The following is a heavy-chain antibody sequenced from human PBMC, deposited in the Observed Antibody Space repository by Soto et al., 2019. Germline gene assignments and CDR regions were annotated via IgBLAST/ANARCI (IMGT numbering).Heavy chain of an antibody. CDR3: AKDGSSGGAYGMDV. Sequence: QVQLVESGGGVVQPGRSLRLSCAASGFTFSSYGMHWVRQAPGKGLEWVAVISYDGSNKYYSDSVKGRFTISRDSPKNTLYLQMNSLRAEDTAVYYCAKDGSSGGAYGMDVWGQGXXXTVSS. D-gene: IGHD6-13*01. CDR2: ISYDGSNK. V-gene: IGHV3-30*18. J-gene: IGHJ6*02. CDR1: GFTFSSYG.